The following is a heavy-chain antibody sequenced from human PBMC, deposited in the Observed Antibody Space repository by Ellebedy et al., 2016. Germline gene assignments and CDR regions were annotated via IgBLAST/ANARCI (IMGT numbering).Heavy chain of an antibody. CDR3: RQGHYADY. Sequence: GGSLRLXCATSGFTFRNFFMSWVRQTPGKGLEWVATISGDGGSTNFADSVKDRFTISRDNSKNTVYLQMNSLRADDTAVYHCRQGHYADYWGQGTLVTVSS. CDR1: GFTFRNFF. V-gene: IGHV3-23*01. CDR2: ISGDGGST. J-gene: IGHJ4*02.